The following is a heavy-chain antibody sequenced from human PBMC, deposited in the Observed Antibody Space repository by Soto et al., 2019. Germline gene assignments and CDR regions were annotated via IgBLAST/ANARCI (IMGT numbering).Heavy chain of an antibody. Sequence: EVQVVESGGGLVQPGGSLRLSCAASGFTFSNHWMTWVRQAPGKGLEWVANIKQDASENFYVDSVKGRFTISRDNAKNSLYLQMNSLRVEDTAVYYCARDSGPRGYDAFDIWGQGTMVTVSS. CDR1: GFTFSNHW. J-gene: IGHJ3*02. CDR2: IKQDASEN. V-gene: IGHV3-7*04. CDR3: ARDSGPRGYDAFDI. D-gene: IGHD2-8*02.